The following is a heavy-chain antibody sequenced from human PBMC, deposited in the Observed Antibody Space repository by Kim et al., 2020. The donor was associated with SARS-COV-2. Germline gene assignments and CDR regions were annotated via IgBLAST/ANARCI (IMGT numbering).Heavy chain of an antibody. J-gene: IGHJ6*02. V-gene: IGHV1-69*13. D-gene: IGHD3-9*01. CDR3: ARVEPDKFDWLLRIPLYYYYGMDV. CDR2: IIPIFGTA. CDR1: GGTFSSYA. Sequence: SVKVSCKASGGTFSSYAISWVRQAPGQGLEWMGGIIPIFGTANYAQKFQGRVTITADESTSTAYMELSSLRSEDTAVYYCARVEPDKFDWLLRIPLYYYYGMDVWGQGTTVTVSS.